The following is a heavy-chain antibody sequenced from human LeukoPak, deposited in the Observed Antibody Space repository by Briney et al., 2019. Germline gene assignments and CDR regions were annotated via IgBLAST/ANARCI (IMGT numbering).Heavy chain of an antibody. Sequence: SETLSLTFAVSGYSISSGYYWGWIRPPPGKGLEWIGSIHHSGSTYYNPSLKSRVTISVDTSKNQFSLKLSSVTAADTAVYYCARGRDYYDSTGYFYWGQGTLVTVSS. V-gene: IGHV4-38-2*01. J-gene: IGHJ4*02. CDR3: ARGRDYYDSTGYFY. CDR1: GYSISSGYY. CDR2: IHHSGST. D-gene: IGHD3-22*01.